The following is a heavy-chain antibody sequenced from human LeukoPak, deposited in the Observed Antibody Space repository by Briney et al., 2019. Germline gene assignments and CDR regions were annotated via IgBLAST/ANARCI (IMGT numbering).Heavy chain of an antibody. CDR1: GYSITSNW. CDR3: ARGKDYGSGSQNWFDP. Sequence: ESLRISCKGSGYSITSNWITWVRQMPGKGLEWMGRIDPSDSYINYSPSFQGHVTISADKSISTAYLQWSSLKASDTAMYYCARGKDYGSGSQNWFDPWGQGTLVTVSS. J-gene: IGHJ5*02. V-gene: IGHV5-10-1*01. CDR2: IDPSDSYI. D-gene: IGHD3-10*01.